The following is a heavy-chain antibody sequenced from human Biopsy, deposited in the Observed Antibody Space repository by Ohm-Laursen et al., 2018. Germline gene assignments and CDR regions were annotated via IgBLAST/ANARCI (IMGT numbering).Heavy chain of an antibody. CDR3: ARVGAGAPSIDYFDY. CDR1: GGSVSSGSYY. CDR2: IYYSGST. D-gene: IGHD1-26*01. J-gene: IGHJ4*02. V-gene: IGHV4-61*01. Sequence: PGTLSLTCTVSGGSVSSGSYYWSWIRQPPGKGLEWIGYIYYSGSTNYNPSLRSRVTISVDRSKNQFSLELSSVTAADTAVYYCARVGAGAPSIDYFDYWGQGALVTVSS.